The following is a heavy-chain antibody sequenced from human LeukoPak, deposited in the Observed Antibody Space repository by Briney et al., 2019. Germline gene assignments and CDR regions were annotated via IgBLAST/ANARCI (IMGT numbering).Heavy chain of an antibody. D-gene: IGHD3-3*01. V-gene: IGHV3-23*01. CDR1: GFTFSSYA. J-gene: IGHJ5*02. CDR2: ISGSGGST. CDR3: ATSKGVWSGYENWFDP. Sequence: GGSLRLSCAASGFTFSSYAMSWVRQAPGKGLEWVSAISGSGGSTYYADSVKGRFTISRDNSKNTLYLQMNSLRAEATAVYYCATSKGVWSGYENWFDPWGQGTLVTVSS.